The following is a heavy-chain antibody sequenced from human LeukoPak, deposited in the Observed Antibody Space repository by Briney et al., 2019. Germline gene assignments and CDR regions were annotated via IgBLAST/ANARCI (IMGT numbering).Heavy chain of an antibody. V-gene: IGHV3-21*01. CDR1: GFTFSSYS. J-gene: IGHJ1*01. CDR2: ISSSSSYI. Sequence: GGSLRLSCAASGFTFSSYSMNWVRQAPGKGLEWVSSISSSSSYIYYADSVKGRFTISRDNAKNSLYLQMNSLRAEDTAVYYCARVGDYYDSSGSWYFQHWVQGTLVTVSS. D-gene: IGHD3-22*01. CDR3: ARVGDYYDSSGSWYFQH.